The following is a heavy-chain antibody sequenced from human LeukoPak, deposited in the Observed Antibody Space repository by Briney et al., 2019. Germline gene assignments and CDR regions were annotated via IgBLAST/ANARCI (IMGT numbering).Heavy chain of an antibody. CDR1: GFTFSSYG. D-gene: IGHD4-11*01. Sequence: GGSLELSCAASGFTFSSYGMHWGRQAPGKGLEGVAVIWYDGSNKYYADSVKGRFTISRDNSKNTLYLQMNSLRAEDTAVYYCAREAVATVTLVAGVDYWGQGTLVTVSS. CDR2: IWYDGSNK. CDR3: AREAVATVTLVAGVDY. J-gene: IGHJ4*02. V-gene: IGHV3-33*01.